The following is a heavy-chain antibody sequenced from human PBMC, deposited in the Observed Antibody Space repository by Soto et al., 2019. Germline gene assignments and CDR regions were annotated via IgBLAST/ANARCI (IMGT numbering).Heavy chain of an antibody. CDR3: ARDIVATIAGGGY. J-gene: IGHJ4*02. D-gene: IGHD5-12*01. CDR1: GYTFTNYY. V-gene: IGHV1-46*03. CDR2: IDPSGGSA. Sequence: QVQLVQSGAEVKKPGASVKVSCKASGYTFTNYYIHWVRQAPGQGLEWMGFIDPSGGSAAYAQTFQDRVTMTRDTSRTTVYMELSSLRSDDTAVYYCARDIVATIAGGGYWGQGALVTVSS.